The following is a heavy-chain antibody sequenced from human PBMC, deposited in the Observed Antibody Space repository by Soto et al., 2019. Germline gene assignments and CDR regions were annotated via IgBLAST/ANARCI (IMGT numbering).Heavy chain of an antibody. J-gene: IGHJ4*02. D-gene: IGHD5-18*01. V-gene: IGHV3-23*01. Sequence: PGGSLRLSCAASGFTFSSYAMSWVRQAPGKGLEWVSAISGSGGSTYYADSVKGRFTISRDNSKNTLYLQMNSLRAEDTAVYYCAKDSGTGYSYGYREIDYWGQGTLVTVSS. CDR1: GFTFSSYA. CDR3: AKDSGTGYSYGYREIDY. CDR2: ISGSGGST.